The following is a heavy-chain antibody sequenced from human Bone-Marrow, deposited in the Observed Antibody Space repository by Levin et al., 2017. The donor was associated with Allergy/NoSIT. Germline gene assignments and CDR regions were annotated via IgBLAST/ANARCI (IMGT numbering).Heavy chain of an antibody. CDR3: ARDSSGWSFDY. V-gene: IGHV4-59*12. Sequence: SETLSLTCTVSGGSISSYYWSWIRQPPGKGLEWIGYIYYSGTTKNNPSLKSRVTISVDTSKNQFSLKVSSVTAADTAVYYCARDSSGWSFDYWGQGTLVTVSS. D-gene: IGHD6-19*01. CDR2: IYYSGTT. J-gene: IGHJ4*02. CDR1: GGSISSYY.